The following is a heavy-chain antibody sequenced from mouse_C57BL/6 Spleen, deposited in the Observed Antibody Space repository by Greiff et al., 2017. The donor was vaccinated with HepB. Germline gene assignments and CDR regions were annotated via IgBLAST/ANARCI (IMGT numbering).Heavy chain of an antibody. J-gene: IGHJ4*01. Sequence: EVKLQESGTVLARPGASVKMSCKTSGYTFTSYWMHWVKQRPGQGLEWIGAIYPGNSDTSYNQKFKGKAKLTAVTSASTAYMELSSLTNEDSAVYYCTRNYYGSSPHYYAMDYWGQGTSVTVSS. D-gene: IGHD1-1*01. V-gene: IGHV1-5*01. CDR1: GYTFTSYW. CDR3: TRNYYGSSPHYYAMDY. CDR2: IYPGNSDT.